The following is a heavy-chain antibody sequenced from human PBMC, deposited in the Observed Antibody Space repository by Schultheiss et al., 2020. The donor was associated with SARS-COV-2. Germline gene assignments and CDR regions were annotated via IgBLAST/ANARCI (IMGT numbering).Heavy chain of an antibody. D-gene: IGHD1-1*01. CDR3: ARVQYNWNPDRGYYYMDV. Sequence: GESLKISCEASGYTFTSYGISWVRQAPGQGLEWMGWISAYNGNTNYAQKLQGRVTMTTDTSTSTAYMELRSLRSDDTAVYYCARVQYNWNPDRGYYYMDVWGKGTTVTVSS. V-gene: IGHV1-18*01. CDR2: ISAYNGNT. J-gene: IGHJ6*03. CDR1: GYTFTSYG.